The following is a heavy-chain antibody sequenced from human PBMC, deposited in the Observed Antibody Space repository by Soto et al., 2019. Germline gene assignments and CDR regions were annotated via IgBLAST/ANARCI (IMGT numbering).Heavy chain of an antibody. CDR1: GFGVSNNY. CDR3: ARPRYDGSGTPFDH. CDR2: INSGGNT. Sequence: GGSLRLSCAASGFGVSNNYMSWVRQAPGKGLEWVSAINSGGNTYYADSVKGRFTISRDNSKNTVYLQMNSLRAEDTAVYYCARPRYDGSGTPFDHWGLGTLVTVSS. J-gene: IGHJ4*02. V-gene: IGHV3-66*04. D-gene: IGHD3-22*01.